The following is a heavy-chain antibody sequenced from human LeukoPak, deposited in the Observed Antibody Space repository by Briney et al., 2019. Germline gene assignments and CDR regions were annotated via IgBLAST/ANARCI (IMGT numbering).Heavy chain of an antibody. Sequence: ASVKVSCKASGYTFTSYGISWVRQAPGQGLEWMGWISAYNGNTNHAQKLQGRVTMTTDTSTSTAYMELRSLRSDDTAVYYCARMSRFLEWSQSYAFDIWGQGTMVTVSS. V-gene: IGHV1-18*01. CDR3: ARMSRFLEWSQSYAFDI. D-gene: IGHD3-3*01. CDR1: GYTFTSYG. J-gene: IGHJ3*02. CDR2: ISAYNGNT.